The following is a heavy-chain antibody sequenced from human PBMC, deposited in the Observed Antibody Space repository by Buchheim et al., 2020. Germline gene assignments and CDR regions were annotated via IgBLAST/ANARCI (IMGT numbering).Heavy chain of an antibody. D-gene: IGHD3-3*01. CDR2: ISSIGSTI. J-gene: IGHJ4*02. V-gene: IGHV3-11*01. CDR1: GFTFSDYY. Sequence: QVQLVESGGGLVKPGGSLRLSCAASGFTFSDYYMSWIRQAPGKGLEWVSYISSIGSTIYYADSVKGRFPISRDNAKNSLSLQMNSLRAEDTAVYYCARDPTKVLRFLEWLLPVFDYWGQGTL. CDR3: ARDPTKVLRFLEWLLPVFDY.